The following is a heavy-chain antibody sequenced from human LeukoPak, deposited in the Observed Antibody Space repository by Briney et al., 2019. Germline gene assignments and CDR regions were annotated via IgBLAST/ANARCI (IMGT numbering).Heavy chain of an antibody. D-gene: IGHD6-19*01. CDR2: INQDGTEK. Sequence: GGSLRLSCAASGFTFSSYWMSWVRQAPGRGLEWVANINQDGTEKQYVDYVKGRFTISRDNAKNSLYLQMNSLRAEDTAVYYCARDRAVAGLLDYWGQGTLVTVSS. V-gene: IGHV3-7*01. J-gene: IGHJ4*02. CDR3: ARDRAVAGLLDY. CDR1: GFTFSSYW.